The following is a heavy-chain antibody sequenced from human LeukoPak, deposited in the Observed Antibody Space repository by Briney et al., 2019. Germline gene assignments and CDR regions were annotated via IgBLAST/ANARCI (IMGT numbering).Heavy chain of an antibody. CDR2: INHSGST. J-gene: IGHJ4*02. D-gene: IGHD4-11*01. CDR3: ARKDSNLDY. V-gene: IGHV4-4*02. Sequence: SGPALVKPTQTLTVTCTFSGFSLSTREMRMSWIRQPPGKGLEWIGEINHSGSTNYNLSLKSRVTISVDTSKNQFSLKLSSVTAADTAVYYCARKDSNLDYWGQGTLVTVSS. CDR1: GFSLSTREM.